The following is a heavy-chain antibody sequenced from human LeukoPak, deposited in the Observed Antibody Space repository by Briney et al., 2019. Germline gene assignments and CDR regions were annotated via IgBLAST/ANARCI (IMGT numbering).Heavy chain of an antibody. CDR2: INHSGST. CDR1: GGSFSGYY. J-gene: IGHJ4*02. D-gene: IGHD6-6*01. V-gene: IGHV4-34*01. CDR3: ARHRWGRIAARLAYYFDY. Sequence: PSETLSLTCAVYGGSFSGYYWSWIRQPPGKGLEWIGEINHSGSTNYNPSLKSRVTISVDTSKNQFSLKLSSVTAADTAVYYCARHRWGRIAARLAYYFDYWGQGTLVTVSS.